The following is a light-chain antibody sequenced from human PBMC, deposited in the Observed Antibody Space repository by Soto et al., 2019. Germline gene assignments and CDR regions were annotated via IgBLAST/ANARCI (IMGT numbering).Light chain of an antibody. Sequence: QSVLTQPPSASGSPGQSVTISCTGTSSDVGGYNYVSWYQLHPGKAPKLMIYEVSKRPSGVPDRFSGSKSGNTASLTVSGLQAGDEADYYCSSYAGNRNGVFGGGTKLTVL. CDR2: EVS. CDR3: SSYAGNRNGV. CDR1: SSDVGGYNY. V-gene: IGLV2-8*01. J-gene: IGLJ2*01.